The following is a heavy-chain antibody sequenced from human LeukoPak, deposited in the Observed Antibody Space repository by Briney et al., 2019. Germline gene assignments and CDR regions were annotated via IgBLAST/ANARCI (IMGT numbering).Heavy chain of an antibody. V-gene: IGHV4-39*01. CDR2: IYYSGST. Sequence: SETLSLTCTVSGGSISSSSYYWGWIRQPPGQGLEWIGSIYYSGSTYYNPSLKSRVTISVDTSKNQFSLKLSSVTAADTAVYYCARQIAAAGTYYFDYRGQGTLVTVSS. J-gene: IGHJ4*02. CDR3: ARQIAAAGTYYFDY. D-gene: IGHD6-13*01. CDR1: GGSISSSSYY.